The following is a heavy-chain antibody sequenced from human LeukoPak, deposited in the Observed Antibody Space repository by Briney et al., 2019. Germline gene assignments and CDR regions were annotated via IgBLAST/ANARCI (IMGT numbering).Heavy chain of an antibody. Sequence: SETLSLTCTVSGGSISSSSYYWGWIRQPPGKGLEWIGSIYYSGSTYYNPSLKSRVTISVDTSKNRFSLKLSSVTAADTAVYYCARDSPYSSRDYYFDYWGQGTLVTVSS. CDR2: IYYSGST. CDR3: ARDSPYSSRDYYFDY. D-gene: IGHD6-13*01. J-gene: IGHJ4*02. V-gene: IGHV4-39*07. CDR1: GGSISSSSYY.